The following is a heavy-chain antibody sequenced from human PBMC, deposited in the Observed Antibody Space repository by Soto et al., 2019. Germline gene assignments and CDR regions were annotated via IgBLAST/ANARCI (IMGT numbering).Heavy chain of an antibody. CDR1: GGSLSDYF. V-gene: IGHV4-34*01. CDR3: ARGGQYRNCFDP. J-gene: IGHJ5*02. Sequence: QVQLQQWGAGLLEPSEALSLTCAVYGGSLSDYFWTCIRQPPGKGLQWIGEINPSGSTNYNPSLKSRVIMSMDMSKNQFSLNLSSVTAADTAVYYCARGGQYRNCFDPWGQGTLVTVSS. D-gene: IGHD1-1*01. CDR2: INPSGST.